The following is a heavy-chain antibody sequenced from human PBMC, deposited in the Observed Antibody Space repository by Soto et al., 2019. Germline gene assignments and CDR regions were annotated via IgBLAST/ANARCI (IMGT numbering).Heavy chain of an antibody. CDR1: GYSFTSYW. D-gene: IGHD1-1*01. CDR3: ARRVETTSMWAYDI. J-gene: IGHJ3*02. Sequence: GESLKISCKGSGYSFTSYWISWVRQMPGKGLEWMGRIDPSDSYTNYSPSFHGHVTISADKSIFTAYLQWSSLKASDTAIYYCARRVETTSMWAYDIWGQGTMVTVS. V-gene: IGHV5-10-1*01. CDR2: IDPSDSYT.